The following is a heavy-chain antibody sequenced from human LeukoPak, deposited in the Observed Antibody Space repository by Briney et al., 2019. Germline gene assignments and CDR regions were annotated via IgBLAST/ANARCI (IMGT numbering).Heavy chain of an antibody. CDR1: GFTISNYW. CDR2: ISSDGSTT. V-gene: IGHV3-74*01. Sequence: GGSLRLSCAASGFTISNYWMHWVRQAPGKGLVWVSRISSDGSTTNYADSVKGRFTIARDNAKNTLYLQMNSLRAEDTAVYYCARELPFDYWGQGTLVTVSS. J-gene: IGHJ4*02. D-gene: IGHD1-26*01. CDR3: ARELPFDY.